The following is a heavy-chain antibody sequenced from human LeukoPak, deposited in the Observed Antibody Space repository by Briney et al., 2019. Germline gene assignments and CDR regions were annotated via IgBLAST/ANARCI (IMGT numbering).Heavy chain of an antibody. D-gene: IGHD3-22*01. V-gene: IGHV4-39*01. Sequence: SETLSLTCTVSGGSISSSSYYWGWIRQPPGKGLEWIGSIYYSGSTYYNPSLKSRVTISVDTSKNQFSLKLSSVTAADTAVYYCARITMIVGGGFDYWGQGTLVTVSS. CDR3: ARITMIVGGGFDY. CDR2: IYYSGST. CDR1: GGSISSSSYY. J-gene: IGHJ4*02.